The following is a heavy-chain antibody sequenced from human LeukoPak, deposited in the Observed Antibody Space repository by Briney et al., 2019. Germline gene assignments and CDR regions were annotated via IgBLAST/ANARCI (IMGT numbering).Heavy chain of an antibody. J-gene: IGHJ3*02. Sequence: SETLSLTCTVSGDSISSYYWSWIRQPAGKGLEWIGRIYTSGTTNYNPSLKSRVTMSVDTSKNQFSLKLTSVTAADTAVYYCARDTASYYYDSSDAFDIWGQGTMVTVSS. D-gene: IGHD3-22*01. CDR3: ARDTASYYYDSSDAFDI. CDR1: GDSISSYY. V-gene: IGHV4-4*07. CDR2: IYTSGTT.